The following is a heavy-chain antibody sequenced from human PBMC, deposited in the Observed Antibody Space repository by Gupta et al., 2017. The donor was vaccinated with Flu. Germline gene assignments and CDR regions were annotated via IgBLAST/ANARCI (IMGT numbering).Heavy chain of an antibody. CDR3: VRERGPFDAFDV. D-gene: IGHD3-10*01. CDR1: TFTTDG. J-gene: IGHJ3*01. Sequence: TFTTDGMHWVRQAPGKGLEWVAVIWSDGNNKFYADSVKGRFTLSRDNSKNTLSLQMISLRAEDTAVYYCVRERGPFDAFDVWGQGTMVTVSS. CDR2: IWSDGNNK. V-gene: IGHV3-33*01.